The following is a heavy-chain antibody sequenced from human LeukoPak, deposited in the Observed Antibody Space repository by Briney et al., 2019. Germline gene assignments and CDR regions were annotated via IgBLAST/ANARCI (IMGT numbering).Heavy chain of an antibody. CDR3: ARAEDSSGYVGFDY. Sequence: ASVKVSCKASGYTFTSYGMSWVRQAPGQGLEWMGWISAYNGNTNYAQKLQGRVTMTTDTSTSTAYMELRSLRSDDTAVYYCARAEDSSGYVGFDYWGQGTLVTVSS. V-gene: IGHV1-18*01. CDR2: ISAYNGNT. D-gene: IGHD3-22*01. CDR1: GYTFTSYG. J-gene: IGHJ4*02.